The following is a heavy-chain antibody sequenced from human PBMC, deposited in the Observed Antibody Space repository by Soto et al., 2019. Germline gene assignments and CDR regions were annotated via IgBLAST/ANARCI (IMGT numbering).Heavy chain of an antibody. J-gene: IGHJ6*03. D-gene: IGHD1-1*01. V-gene: IGHV6-1*01. CDR1: GDSVSSNSAG. CDR2: TYYRSKWYN. CDR3: ARGSWDDVSGHYYMDV. Sequence: TLSLTCDISGDSVSSNSAGWNWNRQTPSRGLEWLGRTYYRSKWYNNYAVSVKSRVSVNPDTAKNQFSLQLNSVTPEDTAVYYCARGSWDDVSGHYYMDVWGKGTTVTVSS.